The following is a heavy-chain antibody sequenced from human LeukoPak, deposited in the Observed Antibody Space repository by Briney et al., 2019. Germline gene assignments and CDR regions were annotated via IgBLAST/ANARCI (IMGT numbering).Heavy chain of an antibody. V-gene: IGHV3-11*04. CDR1: GFTFSDYY. D-gene: IGHD5-18*01. J-gene: IGHJ6*04. CDR2: IGTSGSTV. CDR3: ARDRIPGAFSYGYGFSDVGV. Sequence: KPGGSLRLSCEASGFTFSDYYMTWVRQAPGKGLEWVSYIGTSGSTVDYADSVKGRFTISRDNAQNSMYLQMNSLGAEDTAVYYCARDRIPGAFSYGYGFSDVGVWGKGTTVTVSS.